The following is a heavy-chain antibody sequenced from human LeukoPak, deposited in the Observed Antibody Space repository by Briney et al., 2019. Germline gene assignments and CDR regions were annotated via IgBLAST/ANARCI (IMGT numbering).Heavy chain of an antibody. CDR1: SGSISSGDYY. CDR3: ARVVEELSAYYFDY. CDR2: IYYSGST. J-gene: IGHJ4*02. Sequence: PSQTLSLTCTVSSGSISSGDYYWSWIRQPPGKGLEWIGYIYYSGSTYYNPSLKSRVTISVDTSKNQFSLKLSSVTAADTAVYYCARVVEELSAYYFDYWGQGTLVTVSS. V-gene: IGHV4-30-4*01. D-gene: IGHD3-10*01.